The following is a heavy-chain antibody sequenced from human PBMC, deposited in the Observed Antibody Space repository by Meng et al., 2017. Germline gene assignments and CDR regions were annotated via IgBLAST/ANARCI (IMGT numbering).Heavy chain of an antibody. CDR3: ARSRVRIVAAYDALEI. CDR2: ISSSSRYI. D-gene: IGHD6-13*01. V-gene: IGHV3-21*01. J-gene: IGHJ3*02. Sequence: GESLKISCAASGFTFSSYSMHWVRQAPGKGLEWVSSISSSSRYIYYADSVKGRFTISRDKAKNSLYLQMNSLRAEDTAVYDCARSRVRIVAAYDALEIWGQGTMVTVSS. CDR1: GFTFSSYS.